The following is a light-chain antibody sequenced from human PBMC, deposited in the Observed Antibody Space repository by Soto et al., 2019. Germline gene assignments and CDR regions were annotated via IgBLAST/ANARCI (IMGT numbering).Light chain of an antibody. J-gene: IGKJ1*01. CDR2: KVS. V-gene: IGKV2-30*01. Sequence: DVVMTQSPLSLPVTLGQPASISCKSSQSLVSSDANTYLNWFQQRPGHSPRRLIYKVSNRDSGVPVRFSGSGSGTDFTLKISRVEAEDVGVYYCMQGKQWPPGWTFGQGTKVEIK. CDR3: MQGKQWPPGWT. CDR1: QSLVSSDANTY.